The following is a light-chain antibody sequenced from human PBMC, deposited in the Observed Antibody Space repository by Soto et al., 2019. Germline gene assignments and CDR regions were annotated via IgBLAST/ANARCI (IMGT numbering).Light chain of an antibody. J-gene: IGLJ2*01. CDR1: SSDVGSYNL. CDR3: CSYAGSSTVV. Sequence: QSVLTQPASVSGSPGQSITISCTGTSSDVGSYNLVSWYQQHPGKAPKLMICEGNKRPSGVSDRFSGSKSGNTASLTISGLQAEDEADYYCCSYAGSSTVVFGGGTKLTVL. V-gene: IGLV2-23*01. CDR2: EGN.